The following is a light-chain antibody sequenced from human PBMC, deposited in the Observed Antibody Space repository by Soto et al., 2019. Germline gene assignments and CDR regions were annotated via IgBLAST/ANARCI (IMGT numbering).Light chain of an antibody. V-gene: IGKV3-15*01. J-gene: IGKJ5*01. CDR1: QSISDT. CDR3: QQYNNWPPIT. Sequence: EIVMTQSPATLSVSPGGRATLSFSASQSISDTLAWYQQKPGQAPRLLIYDTSTRATGIPARFSGSGSGTEFTLTISSLQSEDFAVYYCQQYNNWPPITFGQGTRLEIK. CDR2: DTS.